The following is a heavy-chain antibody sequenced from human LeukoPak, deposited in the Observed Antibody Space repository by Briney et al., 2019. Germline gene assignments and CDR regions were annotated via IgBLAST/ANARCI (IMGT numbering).Heavy chain of an antibody. CDR2: IIPIFGTA. V-gene: IGHV1-69*13. CDR3: ARSASLVVVPAALDY. D-gene: IGHD2-2*01. J-gene: IGHJ4*02. Sequence: SVKVSCKASGGTFISYAISWVRQAPGQGLEWMGGIIPIFGTANYAQKFQGRVTITADESTSTAYMELSSLRSEDTAVYYCARSASLVVVPAALDYWGQGTLVTVSS. CDR1: GGTFISYA.